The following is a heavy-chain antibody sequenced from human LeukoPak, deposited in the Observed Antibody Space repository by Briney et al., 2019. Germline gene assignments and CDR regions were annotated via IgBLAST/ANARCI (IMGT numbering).Heavy chain of an antibody. J-gene: IGHJ6*02. CDR2: ISGSDGST. D-gene: IGHD6-19*01. V-gene: IGHV3-23*01. CDR1: GFTFNSFA. CDR3: AKDHYSSALYGMDV. Sequence: PGGSLRLSCAASGFTFNSFAMSWVRQAPGKGLEWVSVISGSDGSTYYADSVKGRFTISRDNPKNTLYLQMNRLRAAATSVLYCAKDHYSSALYGMDVWGQGTTVTVSS.